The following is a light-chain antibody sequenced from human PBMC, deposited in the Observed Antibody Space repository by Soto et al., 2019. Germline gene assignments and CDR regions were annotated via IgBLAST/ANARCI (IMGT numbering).Light chain of an antibody. CDR2: GIS. CDR1: QSITNNF. J-gene: IGKJ3*01. V-gene: IGKV3-20*01. Sequence: ENVLTQSPGTLSLSPGERATLSCRASQSITNNFFAWYQQKPGQAPRLLIYGISSRATGIPDRFSGSGSGTDFTLTISRLEPEDFVVYYCQQYGTSPFTFGPGTKVDLK. CDR3: QQYGTSPFT.